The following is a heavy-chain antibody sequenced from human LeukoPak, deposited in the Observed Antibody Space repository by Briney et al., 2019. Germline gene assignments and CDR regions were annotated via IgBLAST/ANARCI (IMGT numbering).Heavy chain of an antibody. CDR3: ARVTRTIAAAGTGAFDI. J-gene: IGHJ3*02. V-gene: IGHV1-2*02. D-gene: IGHD6-13*01. Sequence: ASVKVSCKASGYTFTGYYMHWVRQAPGQGLEWMGWINPNSGGTNYAQKFQGRATMTRDTSISTAYMELSRLRSDDTAVYYCARVTRTIAAAGTGAFDIWGQGTMVTVSS. CDR1: GYTFTGYY. CDR2: INPNSGGT.